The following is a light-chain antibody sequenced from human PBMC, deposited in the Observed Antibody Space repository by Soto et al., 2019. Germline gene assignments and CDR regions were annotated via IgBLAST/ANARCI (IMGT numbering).Light chain of an antibody. CDR3: KSYAGRNTYV. CDR2: EVV. CDR1: KNNIGDYYS. V-gene: IGLV2-8*01. J-gene: IGLJ1*01. Sequence: QSVLTQPPSASGSPGHSVTISSTGTKNNIGDYYSVSWYQHHPDKAPTLIIYEVVQRPSGVPDRFSGSMSGNTASLTVSGLQAADEADYFCKSYAGRNTYVFGSGTKVTVL.